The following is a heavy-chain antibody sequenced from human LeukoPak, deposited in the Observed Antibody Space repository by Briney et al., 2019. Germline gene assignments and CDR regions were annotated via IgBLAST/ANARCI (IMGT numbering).Heavy chain of an antibody. CDR1: GYKFTNYW. Sequence: GESLKISCKASGYKFTNYWIGWVRQMPGKGLEWMAIIYPGDSETRYSPSFQGQVTISADKSIGTMYLQWSSLKASDTAMYYCARALRTGQGDYVPVLWGQGTLVIVSS. J-gene: IGHJ4*02. CDR2: IYPGDSET. D-gene: IGHD4-17*01. CDR3: ARALRTGQGDYVPVL. V-gene: IGHV5-51*01.